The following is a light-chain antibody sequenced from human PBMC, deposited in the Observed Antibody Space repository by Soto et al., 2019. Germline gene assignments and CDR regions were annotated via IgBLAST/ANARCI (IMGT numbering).Light chain of an antibody. V-gene: IGLV2-14*01. CDR1: SSDVGGYNY. J-gene: IGLJ3*02. CDR3: SSYTVTSTLV. Sequence: QPGTESRSPWPPYHLNNTGTSSDVGGYNYVSWYQQHPGKAPKVMIYEVSNRPSGVSNRFSGSKSGNTASLTISGLQAEYEGDYYCSSYTVTSTLVVGGGTKVTV. CDR2: EVS.